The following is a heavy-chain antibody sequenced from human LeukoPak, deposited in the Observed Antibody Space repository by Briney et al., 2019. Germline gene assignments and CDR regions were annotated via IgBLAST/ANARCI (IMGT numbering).Heavy chain of an antibody. Sequence: GGSLRLSCAASGFTFSSYAMYWVRQAPGEGLEWVSAISGSGGSTYYADSVKGRFTISRDNSKNTLYLQMNSLTAEDTAVYYCAKAMVRGYLDYFDYWGQGTLVTVSS. CDR1: GFTFSSYA. CDR2: ISGSGGST. J-gene: IGHJ4*02. CDR3: AKAMVRGYLDYFDY. V-gene: IGHV3-23*01. D-gene: IGHD3-10*01.